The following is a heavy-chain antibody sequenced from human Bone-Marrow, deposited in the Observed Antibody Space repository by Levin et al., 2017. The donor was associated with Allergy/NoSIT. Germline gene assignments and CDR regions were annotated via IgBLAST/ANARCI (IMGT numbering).Heavy chain of an antibody. D-gene: IGHD6-13*01. CDR3: ARDGVGTAAGTP. V-gene: IGHV3-66*01. CDR2: IYSGGDT. CDR1: GFTVSRNY. Sequence: GGSLRLSCVVSGFTVSRNYMSWVRQAPGKGLEWVSLIYSGGDTQYADSVKGRFTISRDNSKNTLYLQMNSLRADDTAVYYCARDGVGTAAGTPWGQGTLVTVSS. J-gene: IGHJ4*02.